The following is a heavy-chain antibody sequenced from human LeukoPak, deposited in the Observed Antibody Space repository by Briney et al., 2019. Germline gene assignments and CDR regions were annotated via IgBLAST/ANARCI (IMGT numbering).Heavy chain of an antibody. CDR3: ARVRTEWYIDL. CDR1: GFAFSSYW. V-gene: IGHV3-7*01. Sequence: GGSLRLSCEASGFAFSSYWASWVRQAPGKGLEWVANINQDGNSQNYVDSVRGRFTISKDNAKNSVYLQMNSLRAEDTAVYYCARVRTEWYIDLWGRGTLVTVSS. CDR2: INQDGNSQ. J-gene: IGHJ2*01. D-gene: IGHD1-1*01.